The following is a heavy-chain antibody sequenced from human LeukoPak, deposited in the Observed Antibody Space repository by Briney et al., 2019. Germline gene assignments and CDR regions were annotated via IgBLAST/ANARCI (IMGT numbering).Heavy chain of an antibody. Sequence: PSETLSLTCTVSGGSISSGDYYWGWIRQPPGKGLEWFGYIYYSGSTYYNPSLKSRVTISVDTSKNQFSRKLSSVTAADTAVYYCASGGAGYSSSWNDYWGQGTLVTVSS. CDR3: ASGGAGYSSSWNDY. V-gene: IGHV4-30-4*01. CDR1: GGSISSGDYY. D-gene: IGHD6-13*01. J-gene: IGHJ4*02. CDR2: IYYSGST.